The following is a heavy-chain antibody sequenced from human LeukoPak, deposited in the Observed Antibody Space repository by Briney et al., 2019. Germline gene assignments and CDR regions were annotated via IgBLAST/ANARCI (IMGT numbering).Heavy chain of an antibody. Sequence: ASVKVSCKASGFSLTGHFMHWLRQAPGQGLEWMGWINGNSGATNYAQKFQDRVLMTRDTSINTVYMELSSLRTDDTATYHCARDFSWGPDCWGQGTLVTVSS. D-gene: IGHD7-27*01. V-gene: IGHV1-2*02. CDR3: ARDFSWGPDC. J-gene: IGHJ4*02. CDR2: INGNSGAT. CDR1: GFSLTGHF.